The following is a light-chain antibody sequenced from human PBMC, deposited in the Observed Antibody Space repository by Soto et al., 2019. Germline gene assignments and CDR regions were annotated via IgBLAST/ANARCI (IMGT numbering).Light chain of an antibody. Sequence: EIVLTQSPGTLSLSPGERATLSCRASQSVNSRYLAWYQQKPGQAPRLLIYSASSRATGIPDRISGSGSGTDFTLTISRLEPEDFAVYYCQQYGSSPKYTFGQGTKLEIK. V-gene: IGKV3-20*01. CDR2: SAS. CDR1: QSVNSRY. CDR3: QQYGSSPKYT. J-gene: IGKJ2*01.